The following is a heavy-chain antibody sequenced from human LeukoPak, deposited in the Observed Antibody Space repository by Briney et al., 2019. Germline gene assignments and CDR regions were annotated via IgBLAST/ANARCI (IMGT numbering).Heavy chain of an antibody. D-gene: IGHD6-19*01. V-gene: IGHV3-23*01. CDR3: AKEWKVAGVLFDY. J-gene: IGHJ4*02. CDR2: ISGSGGST. CDR1: GFTFSSYA. Sequence: GASPRLSCAASGFTFSSYAMSWVRQAPGKGLEWVSAISGSGGSTYYADSVKGRFTISRDNSKNTLYLQMNSLRAEDTAVYYCAKEWKVAGVLFDYWGQGTLVTVSS.